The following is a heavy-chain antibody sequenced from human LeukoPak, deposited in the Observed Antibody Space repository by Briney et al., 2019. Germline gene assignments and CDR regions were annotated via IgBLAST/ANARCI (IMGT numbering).Heavy chain of an antibody. D-gene: IGHD2-21*01. CDR2: ITSSGRST. CDR3: TRDPDYGDPD. J-gene: IGHJ4*02. V-gene: IGHV3-11*01. Sequence: GGSLRLSCTASGFSFSDHYMTWMRHAPGRGLEWISYITSSGRSTDYTDSVKGRFIISRDNAMNSLFLQMSSLRVDDTAVYYCTRDPDYGDPDWGQGTLVTVSS. CDR1: GFSFSDHY.